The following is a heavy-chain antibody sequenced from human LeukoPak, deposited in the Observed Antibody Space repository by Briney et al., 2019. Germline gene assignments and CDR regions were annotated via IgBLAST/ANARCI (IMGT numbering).Heavy chain of an antibody. CDR3: ARVLWFGEPMDV. CDR1: GYTFTSYY. Sequence: ASVKVSCKASGYTFTSYYMHWVRQAPGQGLEWMGIINPSGGSTIYAQKFQGRVTMTRDTSTSTVYMELSSLRSEDTAVYYCARVLWFGEPMDVWGQGTTVTVSS. D-gene: IGHD3-10*01. J-gene: IGHJ6*02. V-gene: IGHV1-46*01. CDR2: INPSGGST.